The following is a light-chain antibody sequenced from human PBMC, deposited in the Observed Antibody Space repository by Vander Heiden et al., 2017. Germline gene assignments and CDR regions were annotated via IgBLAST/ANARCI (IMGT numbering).Light chain of an antibody. J-gene: IGKJ3*01. V-gene: IGKV4-1*01. Sequence: DVVMTQSPASLAVSLGERATINCKSSQSVLYSAKNKNYLAWHQQKPGQPPKLLIYWASTRESGVPDRFSGSGSGTDFTLTISSLQAEDVAVYYCQQYYSTPFTFGPGTKVDIK. CDR3: QQYYSTPFT. CDR1: QSVLYSAKNKNY. CDR2: WAS.